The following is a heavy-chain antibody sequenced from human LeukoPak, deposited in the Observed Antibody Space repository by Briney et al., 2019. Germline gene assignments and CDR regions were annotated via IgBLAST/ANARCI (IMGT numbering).Heavy chain of an antibody. CDR1: GYTFTSYG. J-gene: IGHJ4*02. CDR2: ISAYNGNT. CDR3: ARVSKYCSGGSCYFLTPPDY. D-gene: IGHD2-15*01. V-gene: IGHV1-18*01. Sequence: GASVKVSCKASGYTFTSYGISWVRQAPGQGLEWMGWISAYNGNTNYAQKLQGRVTMTTDTSTSTACMELRSLRSDDTAVYYCARVSKYCSGGSCYFLTPPDYWGQGTLVTVSS.